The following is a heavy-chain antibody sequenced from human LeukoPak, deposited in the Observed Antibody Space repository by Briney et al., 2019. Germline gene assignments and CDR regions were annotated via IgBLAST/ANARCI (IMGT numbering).Heavy chain of an antibody. Sequence: SETLPLTCTVSGGSISTSNYYWSWIRQPPGKGLEWIGYIYYSGSTNYNPSLKSRVTISVDTSKNQFSLKLSSVTAADTAVYYCARANVDTAMVAFDYWGQGTLVTVSS. CDR2: IYYSGST. J-gene: IGHJ4*02. CDR1: GGSISTSNYY. CDR3: ARANVDTAMVAFDY. V-gene: IGHV4-61*01. D-gene: IGHD5-18*01.